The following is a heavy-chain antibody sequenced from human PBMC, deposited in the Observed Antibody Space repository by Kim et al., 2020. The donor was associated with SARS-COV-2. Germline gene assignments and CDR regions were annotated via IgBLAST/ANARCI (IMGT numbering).Heavy chain of an antibody. CDR3: AKGIPPIITASYYFDY. D-gene: IGHD3-10*01. CDR1: GFTFSSYA. V-gene: IGHV3-23*01. CDR2: ISGSGGST. Sequence: GGSLRLSCAASGFTFSSYAMSWVRQAPGKGLEWVSAISGSGGSTYYADSVKGRFTISRDNSKNTLYLQMNSLRAEDTAVYYCAKGIPPIITASYYFDYWGQGTLVTVSS. J-gene: IGHJ4*02.